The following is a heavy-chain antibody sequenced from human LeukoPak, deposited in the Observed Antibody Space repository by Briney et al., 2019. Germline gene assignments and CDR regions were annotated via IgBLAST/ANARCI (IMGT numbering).Heavy chain of an antibody. CDR2: INHSGST. Sequence: SETLSLTCAVYGGSFSTYYWNWIRQSPGKGLEWIGEINHSGSTNSNPSLKSRVTILIDTSKNQFSLKLSSVTAADTAVYYCARFPCSGDSCYSGIRAFDIWGRGTMVIVSS. CDR3: ARFPCSGDSCYSGIRAFDI. D-gene: IGHD2-15*01. V-gene: IGHV4-34*01. CDR1: GGSFSTYY. J-gene: IGHJ3*02.